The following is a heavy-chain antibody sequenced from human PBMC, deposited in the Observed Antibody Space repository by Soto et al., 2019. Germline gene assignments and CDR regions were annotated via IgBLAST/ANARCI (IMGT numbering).Heavy chain of an antibody. CDR3: AKDCCSSTSCYKVYNWFDP. CDR1: EFTFSSYG. V-gene: IGHV3-23*01. Sequence: TWGSLRVSCASSEFTFSSYGMNWVRQAPGNGLELVSAISGSGGSTYYADSVKGRFTISRDNSKNTLYLQMNSLRAEDTAVYYCAKDCCSSTSCYKVYNWFDPWGQGTMVTVSS. CDR2: ISGSGGST. D-gene: IGHD2-2*02. J-gene: IGHJ5*02.